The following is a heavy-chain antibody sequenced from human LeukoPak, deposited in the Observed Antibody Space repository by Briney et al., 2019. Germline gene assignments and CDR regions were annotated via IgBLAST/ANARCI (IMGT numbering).Heavy chain of an antibody. D-gene: IGHD2-2*01. V-gene: IGHV3-48*04. CDR1: GFIFSSYR. CDR2: ISAGGSTR. Sequence: QPGGSLRLSCAASGFIFSSYRMNWVRQAPGKGLEWVSFISAGGSTRNYADSVKGRFTISRDDAKNSLYLQMNSLTAEDTALYYCARDSIDPAAMDPSGTFDIWGQGTMVTVSS. J-gene: IGHJ3*02. CDR3: ARDSIDPAAMDPSGTFDI.